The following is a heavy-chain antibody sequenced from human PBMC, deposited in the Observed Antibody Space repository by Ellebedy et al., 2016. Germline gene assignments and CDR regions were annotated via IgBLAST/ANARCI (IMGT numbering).Heavy chain of an antibody. CDR2: IYYSGST. Sequence: GSLRLSXTVSGGSVRSGSYYWSWIRQPPGKGLVWIGYIYYSGSTNYNPSLKSRVTISVDTSKNQFSLKLSSVTAADTAVYYCARELSSSWYGGPTYYFDYWGQGTLVTVSS. D-gene: IGHD6-13*01. CDR3: ARELSSSWYGGPTYYFDY. V-gene: IGHV4-61*01. J-gene: IGHJ4*02. CDR1: GGSVRSGSYY.